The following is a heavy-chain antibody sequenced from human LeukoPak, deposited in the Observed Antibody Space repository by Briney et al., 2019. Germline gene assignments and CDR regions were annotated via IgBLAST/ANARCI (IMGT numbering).Heavy chain of an antibody. D-gene: IGHD1-1*01. CDR2: ISTSGNYI. V-gene: IGHV3-21*01. CDR3: ARDPLGTRPGFDY. J-gene: IGHJ4*02. CDR1: GFTLRSYD. Sequence: SGGSLRLSCAASGFTLRSYDMYWVRQAPGKGLEWVSSISTSGNYILYADSVKGRFTISRDNSKNTLYLQMNSLRAEDTAVYYCARDPLGTRPGFDYWGQGTLVTVSS.